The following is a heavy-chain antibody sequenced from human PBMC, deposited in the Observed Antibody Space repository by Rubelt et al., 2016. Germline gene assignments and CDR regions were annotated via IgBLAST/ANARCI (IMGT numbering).Heavy chain of an antibody. J-gene: IGHJ4*02. V-gene: IGHV1-2*06. CDR3: ARPYNWNDGPLFDS. D-gene: IGHD1-20*01. CDR2: INPNSGDT. Sequence: QVQLVQSGAEVKKPGASVKVSCKTSGYTFTGYYMHWVRQAPGQGLEWMGRINPNSGDTNYAQKFQGRVTMTRDTSITTAYMELSSLRSDDTASYYCARPYNWNDGPLFDSCGQGTLVTVSS. CDR1: GYTFTGYY.